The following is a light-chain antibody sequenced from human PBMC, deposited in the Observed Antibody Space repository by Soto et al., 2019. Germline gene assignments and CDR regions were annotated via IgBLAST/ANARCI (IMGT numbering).Light chain of an antibody. CDR1: QSINRW. J-gene: IGKJ1*01. CDR2: MAS. CDR3: QQYDSYTWT. V-gene: IGKV1-5*03. Sequence: DIQMTQSPSTLSASVGDRITITCRASQSINRWLAWYQQKPGKAPKFLIYMASSLESGVPSRFNGSGSGTEFTLTISSLQPDDVATYFYQQYDSYTWTFGQGTKVEI.